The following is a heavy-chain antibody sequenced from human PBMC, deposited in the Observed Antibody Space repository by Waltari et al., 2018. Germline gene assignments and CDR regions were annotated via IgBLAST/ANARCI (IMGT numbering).Heavy chain of an antibody. J-gene: IGHJ5*02. V-gene: IGHV1-69*01. CDR1: GGTFSSYA. Sequence: QVQLVQSGAEVKKPGSSVKVSCKASGGTFSSYAISWVRQAPGQGLEWMGGIIPIVGTANCAQKVQGRVTITADESTSTAYMELSSLRSEDTAVYYGARRMYVDSSGPSWFDPWGQGTLVTVSS. CDR3: ARRMYVDSSGPSWFDP. D-gene: IGHD3-22*01. CDR2: IIPIVGTA.